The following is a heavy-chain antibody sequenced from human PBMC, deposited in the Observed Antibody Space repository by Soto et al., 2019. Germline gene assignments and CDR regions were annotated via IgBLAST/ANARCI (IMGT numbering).Heavy chain of an antibody. CDR3: ATGRITIFGVVLDAFDI. CDR1: GYSFTSYD. V-gene: IGHV1-8*01. CDR2: MNPNSGET. D-gene: IGHD3-3*01. Sequence: ASVKVSCKASGYSFTSYDINWVRQATGQGVEWMGWMNPNSGETIYAQKFQGRVTMTEDTSTDTAYMELSSLRSEDTAVYYCATGRITIFGVVLDAFDIWGQGTMVTVSS. J-gene: IGHJ3*02.